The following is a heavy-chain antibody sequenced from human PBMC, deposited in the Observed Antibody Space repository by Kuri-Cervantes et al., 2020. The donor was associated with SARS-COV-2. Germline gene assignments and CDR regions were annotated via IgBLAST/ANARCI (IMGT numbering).Heavy chain of an antibody. J-gene: IGHJ4*02. CDR2: TSYDGSTK. V-gene: IGHV3-30-3*01. D-gene: IGHD2-21*01. CDR3: ARGRVGVQDF. Sequence: GESLKISCAASGFTFNNYAMHWVRQTPGERLEWVAITSYDGSTKYYADSVKGRFTISRDNSKNTLYLQMNNLRGEDTAVYFCARGRVGVQDFWGQGTLVTVSS. CDR1: GFTFNNYA.